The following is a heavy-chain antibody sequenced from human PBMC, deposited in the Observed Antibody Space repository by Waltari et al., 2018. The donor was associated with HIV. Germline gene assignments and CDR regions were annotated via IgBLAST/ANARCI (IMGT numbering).Heavy chain of an antibody. CDR1: GGSISSSYYY. J-gene: IGHJ4*02. CDR3: ARGVAGYGDHNPGNYLDY. Sequence: QLQLQESGPGLVKPSQTLSLICTVSGGSISSSYYYWSWIRQPPGKGLEWIGYIYSSGSTYYTPSLKIRLTISVYTSKNECSLRLISVTAADTAAYYWARGVAGYGDHNPGNYLDYWGQGTLVTVSS. CDR2: IYSSGST. D-gene: IGHD5-12*01. V-gene: IGHV4-30-4*01.